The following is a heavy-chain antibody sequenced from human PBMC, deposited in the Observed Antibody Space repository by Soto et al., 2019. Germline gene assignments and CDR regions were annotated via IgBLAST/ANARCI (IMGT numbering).Heavy chain of an antibody. CDR3: ASQRHTYYYYGMDV. CDR2: IYSGGST. CDR1: GFTVSSNY. V-gene: IGHV3-53*01. J-gene: IGHJ6*02. Sequence: GGSLRLSCAASGFTVSSNYMSWVRQAPGKGLEWVSVIYSGGSTYYADSVKGRFTISRDNSKNTLYLQMNSLRAEDTAVYYCASQRHTYYYYGMDVWGQGTTVTVSS.